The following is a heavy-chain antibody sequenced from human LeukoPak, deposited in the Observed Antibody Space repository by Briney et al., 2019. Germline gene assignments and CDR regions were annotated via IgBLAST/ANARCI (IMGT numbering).Heavy chain of an antibody. J-gene: IGHJ3*02. V-gene: IGHV1-2*02. CDR1: GYTFTDYY. CDR2: VNPNSGGT. Sequence: ASVKVSCKASGYTFTDYYMHWVRQAPGQGLEWMGWVNPNSGGTNYAQKFQGRVTMTRDTSISTAYMELSRLRSDDTAVYYCAYSVEGELLVGAFDIWGQGTMVTVSS. CDR3: AYSVEGELLVGAFDI. D-gene: IGHD1-26*01.